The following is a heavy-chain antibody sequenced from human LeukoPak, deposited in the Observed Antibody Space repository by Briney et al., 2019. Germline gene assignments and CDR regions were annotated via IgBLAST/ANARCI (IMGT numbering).Heavy chain of an antibody. CDR3: AKSGPAAGRPDAFDI. CDR2: IYYSGIT. CDR1: TGPVTTSSFY. V-gene: IGHV4-39*07. J-gene: IGHJ3*02. Sequence: SETLSLTCTLSTGPVTTSSFYWAWIRQPPGKGLECIGTIYYSGITYYHSSLKSRVTISVDTSKIQISLKLNSVTAADTAVYFCAKSGPAAGRPDAFDIWGQGTMVTVSS. D-gene: IGHD2-2*01.